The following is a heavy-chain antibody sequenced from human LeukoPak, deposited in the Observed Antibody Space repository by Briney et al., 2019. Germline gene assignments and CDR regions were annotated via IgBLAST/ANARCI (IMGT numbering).Heavy chain of an antibody. V-gene: IGHV4-34*01. CDR3: AMVTARLGWFDP. CDR1: GGSFSGYY. Sequence: PSETLSLTCAVYGGSFSGYYWSWIRQPPGKGLEWIGEINHSGSTNYNPSLKSRLTMSVDTSKNKFSLKLRSVTAADTAVCHCAMVTARLGWFDPWGQGTLVTVSS. J-gene: IGHJ5*02. D-gene: IGHD2-21*02. CDR2: INHSGST.